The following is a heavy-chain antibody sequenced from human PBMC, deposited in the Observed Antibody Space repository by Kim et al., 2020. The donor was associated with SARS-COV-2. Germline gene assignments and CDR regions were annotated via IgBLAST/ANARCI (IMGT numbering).Heavy chain of an antibody. Sequence: GGSLRLSCVPSGFTFNHFGFHWVRQAPGKGLEWVAGISYEGSIKHYADFSEGRLTISKDSSKNTVYLQMNSLTPEDTAVYYCAKRKDFFMLGGDYFDFWGQGTLVTVSS. J-gene: IGHJ4*02. CDR3: AKRKDFFMLGGDYFDF. V-gene: IGHV3-30*18. D-gene: IGHD3-3*01. CDR2: ISYEGSIK. CDR1: GFTFNHFG.